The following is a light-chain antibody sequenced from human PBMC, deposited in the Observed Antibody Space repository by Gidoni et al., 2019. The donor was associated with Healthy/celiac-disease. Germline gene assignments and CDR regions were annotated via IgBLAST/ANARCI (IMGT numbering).Light chain of an antibody. J-gene: IGKJ5*01. V-gene: IGKV1-33*01. Sequence: DIQMTQSPSSLSASVGDRVTITCQASQDISNYLNWYQQKPGKAPKLLIYDASNLEPGVPSRFSGSGSGTDFTFTISSLHPEDIATYYCQQYDNLRITFGQGTRLEIK. CDR1: QDISNY. CDR2: DAS. CDR3: QQYDNLRIT.